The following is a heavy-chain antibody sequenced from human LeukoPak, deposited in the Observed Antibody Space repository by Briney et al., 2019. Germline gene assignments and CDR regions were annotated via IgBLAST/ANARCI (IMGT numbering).Heavy chain of an antibody. Sequence: SETLSLTCTVSGGSISSYYWSWIRQPPGKGLEWIWYIYYSGSTNYNPSLKSRVTISVDTSKNPFSLKLSSVTAADTAVYYCARHSRWSDAFDIWGQGTMVTVSS. J-gene: IGHJ3*02. CDR3: ARHSRWSDAFDI. CDR2: IYYSGST. CDR1: GGSISSYY. V-gene: IGHV4-59*01. D-gene: IGHD2-21*01.